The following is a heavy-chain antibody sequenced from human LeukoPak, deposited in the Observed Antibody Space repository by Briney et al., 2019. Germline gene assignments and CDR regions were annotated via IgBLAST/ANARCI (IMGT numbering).Heavy chain of an antibody. CDR1: RYTFTGYY. Sequence: ASVKVSCKASRYTFTGYYMHWVRQAPGQGLEWMGWINPNSGGTNYAQKFQGRVTMTRDTSISTAYMELSRLRSDDTAVYYCARERILIRWFDPWGQGTLVTVSS. CDR2: INPNSGGT. J-gene: IGHJ5*02. CDR3: ARERILIRWFDP. D-gene: IGHD2/OR15-2a*01. V-gene: IGHV1-2*02.